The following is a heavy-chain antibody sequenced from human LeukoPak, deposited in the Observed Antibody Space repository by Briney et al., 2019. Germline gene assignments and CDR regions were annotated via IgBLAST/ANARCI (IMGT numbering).Heavy chain of an antibody. D-gene: IGHD4-17*01. V-gene: IGHV4-34*01. CDR3: ASRMTTVTPFDY. CDR2: INHSGST. Sequence: SETLSLTCAVYGGSFSGYYWSWIRQPPGKGLEWIGEINHSGSTNYNPSLKSRVTISVDTSKNQFSLKLSSVTAADTAVYYCASRMTTVTPFDYWGQGTLVTVSS. CDR1: GGSFSGYY. J-gene: IGHJ4*02.